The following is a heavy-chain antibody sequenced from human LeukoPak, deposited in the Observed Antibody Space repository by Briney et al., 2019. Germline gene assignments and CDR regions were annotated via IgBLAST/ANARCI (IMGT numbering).Heavy chain of an antibody. V-gene: IGHV4-59*01. D-gene: IGHD3-16*02. CDR3: ASYRDSYFAL. Sequence: SETLSLTCTVSGGSISSYYWSWIRQPPGKGLEWIGYIYYSGSTNYNPSLKSRVTISVDTSKNQFSLKLTSVTAADTAVYYCASYRDSYFALWGRGTLVTVSS. J-gene: IGHJ2*01. CDR2: IYYSGST. CDR1: GGSISSYY.